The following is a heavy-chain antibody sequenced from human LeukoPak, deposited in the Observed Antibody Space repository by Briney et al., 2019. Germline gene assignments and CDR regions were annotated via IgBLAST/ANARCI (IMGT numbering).Heavy chain of an antibody. CDR1: GFTFSSYG. CDR2: IRYDGSDK. D-gene: IGHD6-19*01. J-gene: IGHJ4*02. CDR3: AKGRKYSSGWYLDY. Sequence: GGSLRLSCAASGFTFSSYGMHWVRQAPGKGLEWVAFIRYDGSDKYYADSVKGRFTISRDNSKNTLYLQMNSLRAEDTAVYYCAKGRKYSSGWYLDYWGQGTLVTVSS. V-gene: IGHV3-30*02.